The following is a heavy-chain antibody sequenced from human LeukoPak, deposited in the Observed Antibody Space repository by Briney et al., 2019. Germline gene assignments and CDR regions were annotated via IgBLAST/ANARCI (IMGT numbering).Heavy chain of an antibody. V-gene: IGHV3-30*18. CDR3: AKSVASDAY. Sequence: PGGSLRLFWAVSGFTFSSYGMHWVRQAPGKGLEWVAVISYDGSNKYYADFVKGRFTISRDNSKNTLSLQMNGLIPEDTAVYYCAKSVASDAYWGQGTLVTVSS. D-gene: IGHD5-12*01. CDR2: ISYDGSNK. CDR1: GFTFSSYG. J-gene: IGHJ4*02.